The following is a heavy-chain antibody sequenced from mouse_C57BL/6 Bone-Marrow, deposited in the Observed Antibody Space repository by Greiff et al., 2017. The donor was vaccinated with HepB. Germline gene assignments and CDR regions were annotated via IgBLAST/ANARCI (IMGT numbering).Heavy chain of an antibody. CDR3: ARSSYDYDLYYAMDY. CDR1: GFTFSSYA. D-gene: IGHD2-4*01. CDR2: ISDGGSYT. Sequence: EVNLVESGGGLVKPGGSLTLTCAASGFTFSSYAMSWVRQTPEKRLEWVATISDGGSYTYYPDNVKGRFTISRDNAKNNLYLQMSHLKSEDTAMYYCARSSYDYDLYYAMDYWGQGTSVTVSS. J-gene: IGHJ4*01. V-gene: IGHV5-4*03.